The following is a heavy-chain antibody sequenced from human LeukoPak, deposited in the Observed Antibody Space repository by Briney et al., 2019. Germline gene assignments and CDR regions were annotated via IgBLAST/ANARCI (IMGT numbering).Heavy chain of an antibody. CDR3: ARRLTQYDCFDP. V-gene: IGHV6-1*01. CDR2: TYYRSTWYN. Sequence: SQTLSLTWAISGDSVSSNSVTWNWIRQSPSRGLEWLGRTYYRSTWYNDYAVSVRGRITVNPDTSKNQFSLHLNSVTPEDTAVYYCARRLTQYDCFDPWGQGILVTVSS. J-gene: IGHJ5*02. CDR1: GDSVSSNSVT. D-gene: IGHD2-2*01.